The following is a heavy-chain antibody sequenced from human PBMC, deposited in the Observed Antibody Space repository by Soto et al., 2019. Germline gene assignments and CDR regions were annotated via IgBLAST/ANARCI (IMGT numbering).Heavy chain of an antibody. Sequence: QVQLVESGGGVVQPGRSLRLSCAAPGFTFSSFGMHWVRQAPGKGLEWVAVISYDGRKKYYADSMKGRFTISRDNSKNTLYLQMNNLRAEDTAMYYCAKDEVLVEVVARDYYGMDVWGQGTTVTVSS. CDR3: AKDEVLVEVVARDYYGMDV. D-gene: IGHD2-15*01. CDR1: GFTFSSFG. V-gene: IGHV3-30*18. CDR2: ISYDGRKK. J-gene: IGHJ6*02.